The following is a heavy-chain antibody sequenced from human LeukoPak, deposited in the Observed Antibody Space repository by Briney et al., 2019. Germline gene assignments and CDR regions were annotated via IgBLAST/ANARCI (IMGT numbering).Heavy chain of an antibody. Sequence: GGSLRLSCAASGFTLSSYAMSWVRQAPGKGLEWVSAISGSGGSTYYADSVKGRFTISRDNSKDTLYLQMNSLRAEDTAVYYCAKDSGIAVAGVFDYWGQGTLVTVSS. CDR2: ISGSGGST. CDR3: AKDSGIAVAGVFDY. J-gene: IGHJ4*02. V-gene: IGHV3-23*01. D-gene: IGHD6-19*01. CDR1: GFTLSSYA.